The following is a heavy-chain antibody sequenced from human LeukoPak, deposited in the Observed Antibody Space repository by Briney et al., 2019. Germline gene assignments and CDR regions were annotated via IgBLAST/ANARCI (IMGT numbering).Heavy chain of an antibody. D-gene: IGHD4-17*01. Sequence: SGTLSLTCTVSGGSISSGDYYWSWIRQPPGKGLEWIGYIYYSGSTYYNPSLKSRVTISVDTSKNQFSLKLSSVTAADTAVYYCARDNYGDYANWFDPWGQGTLVTVSS. J-gene: IGHJ5*02. CDR3: ARDNYGDYANWFDP. CDR1: GGSISSGDYY. V-gene: IGHV4-30-4*01. CDR2: IYYSGST.